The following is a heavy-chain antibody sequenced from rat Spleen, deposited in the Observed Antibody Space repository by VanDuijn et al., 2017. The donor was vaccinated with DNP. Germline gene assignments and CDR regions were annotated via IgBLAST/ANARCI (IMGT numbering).Heavy chain of an antibody. CDR1: GFTFSNYV. V-gene: IGHV5-27*01. CDR3: TRGERRAMDA. D-gene: IGHD4-1*01. CDR2: ISTSGGST. J-gene: IGHJ4*01. Sequence: EVQLVESGGGLVQPGRSLKLSCAASGFTFSNYVMAWVRQAPKKGLEWVATISTSGGSTYYRDSVKGRFTISRDNAKSTLYLQMDSLRSEDKATYYWTRGERRAMDAWGQGTSVTVSS.